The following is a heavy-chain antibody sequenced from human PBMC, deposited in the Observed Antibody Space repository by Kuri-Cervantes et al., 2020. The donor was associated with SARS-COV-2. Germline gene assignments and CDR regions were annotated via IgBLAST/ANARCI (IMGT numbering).Heavy chain of an antibody. J-gene: IGHJ1*01. D-gene: IGHD2-2*01. CDR1: GFTFSSYE. Sequence: GGSLRLSCAASGFTFSSYEMNWVRQAPGKGLEWVSYISSSGSTIYYADSVKGRFTISRDNAKNSLYLQMNSLRAEDTAVYYCAKARRTSCYSAGQHWGQGTLVTVSS. V-gene: IGHV3-48*03. CDR2: ISSSGSTI. CDR3: AKARRTSCYSAGQH.